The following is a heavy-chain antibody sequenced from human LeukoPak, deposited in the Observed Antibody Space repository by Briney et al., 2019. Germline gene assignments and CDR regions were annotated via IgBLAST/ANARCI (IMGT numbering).Heavy chain of an antibody. CDR3: ARGYSYDPNSFDY. CDR2: INPNSGGP. J-gene: IGHJ4*02. D-gene: IGHD5-18*01. V-gene: IGHV1-2*06. Sequence: EASVKVSCKASGYSFTGYYIHWVRQAPGQGIEWMGRINPNSGGPDYAQKFQGRVTITRDTSISTAYLELSRLRNDDTAVYFCARGYSYDPNSFDYWGQGTLVTVSS. CDR1: GYSFTGYY.